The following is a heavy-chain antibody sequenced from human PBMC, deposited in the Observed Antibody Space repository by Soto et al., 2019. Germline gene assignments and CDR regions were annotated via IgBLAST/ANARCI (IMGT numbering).Heavy chain of an antibody. Sequence: SGTLSLTCTVSGGSISSYYWSWIRQPPGKGLEWIGYIYESGSTNYNPSLKSRLTILVDTSKNQFSLRLTSVTAADTAFYYCARHRNWVPFDYWGQGTLVTVSS. V-gene: IGHV4-59*08. CDR3: ARHRNWVPFDY. CDR2: IYESGST. J-gene: IGHJ4*02. D-gene: IGHD7-27*01. CDR1: GGSISSYY.